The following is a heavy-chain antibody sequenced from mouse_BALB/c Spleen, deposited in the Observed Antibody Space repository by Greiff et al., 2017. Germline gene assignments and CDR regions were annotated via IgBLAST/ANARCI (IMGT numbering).Heavy chain of an antibody. Sequence: EVQLQESGPELVKPGASVKIPCKASGYTFTDYNMDWVKQSHGKSLEWIGDINPNNGGTIYNQKFKGKATLTVDKSSSTAYMELRSLTSEDTAVYYCARPDYGSSKFAYWGQGTLVTVSA. J-gene: IGHJ3*01. CDR2: INPNNGGT. CDR1: GYTFTDYN. V-gene: IGHV1-18*01. CDR3: ARPDYGSSKFAY. D-gene: IGHD1-1*01.